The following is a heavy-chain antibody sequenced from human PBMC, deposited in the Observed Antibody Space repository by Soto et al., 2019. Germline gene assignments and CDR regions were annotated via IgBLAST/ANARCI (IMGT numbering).Heavy chain of an antibody. J-gene: IGHJ4*02. Sequence: QVQLQESGPGLVKPSETLSLSCGVSGGSISQYYWSCIRQPAGKGVEWVGRIYSGGSTNYNPSLESRVTMSVDTSKNQFSLKRSSVTAADTAVYDCARGPVGFGDVSLDYWGQGTLVTVSS. D-gene: IGHD3-10*01. CDR2: IYSGGST. V-gene: IGHV4-4*07. CDR1: GGSISQYY. CDR3: ARGPVGFGDVSLDY.